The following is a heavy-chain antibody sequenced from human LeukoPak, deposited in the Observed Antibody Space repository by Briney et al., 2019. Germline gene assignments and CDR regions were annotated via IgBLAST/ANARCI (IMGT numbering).Heavy chain of an antibody. J-gene: IGHJ4*02. Sequence: GGSLRLSCAASVFTLSNYCMSWVPETPGKGREWVASMKQDGSETYYVDSVKGRFTIPRDNAKNSLYLQMNSLRAEDTAVYYCARPPGYSSSWGQGTLVTVSS. CDR2: MKQDGSET. CDR3: ARPPGYSSS. V-gene: IGHV3-7*01. D-gene: IGHD6-13*01. CDR1: VFTLSNYC.